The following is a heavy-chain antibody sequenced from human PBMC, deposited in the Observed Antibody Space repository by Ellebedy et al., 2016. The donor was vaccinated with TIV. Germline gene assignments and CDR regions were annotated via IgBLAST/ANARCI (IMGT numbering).Heavy chain of an antibody. D-gene: IGHD2-2*02. J-gene: IGHJ6*02. V-gene: IGHV3-21*01. Sequence: GESLKISCAASGFTFSSYSMNWVRQAPGKGLEWVSSISSSSSYIYYADSVKGRFTISRDNAKNSLYLQMNSLRAEDTAVYYCARDRRGVVPAAISYYGMDVWGQGTTVTVSS. CDR2: ISSSSSYI. CDR3: ARDRRGVVPAAISYYGMDV. CDR1: GFTFSSYS.